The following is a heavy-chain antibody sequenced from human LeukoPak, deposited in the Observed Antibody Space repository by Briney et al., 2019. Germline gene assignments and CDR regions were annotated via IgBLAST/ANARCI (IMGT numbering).Heavy chain of an antibody. CDR3: ARGFKGDYGDYEDDAFDI. D-gene: IGHD4-17*01. CDR2: IIPIFGTA. V-gene: IGHV1-69*13. CDR1: GGTFSSYA. J-gene: IGHJ3*02. Sequence: ASVKVSCKASGGTFSSYAISWVRQAPGQGLEWMGGIIPIFGTANYAQKFQGRVTITADESTSTAYMELSSLRSEDTAVYYCARGFKGDYGDYEDDAFDIWGQGTMVTVSS.